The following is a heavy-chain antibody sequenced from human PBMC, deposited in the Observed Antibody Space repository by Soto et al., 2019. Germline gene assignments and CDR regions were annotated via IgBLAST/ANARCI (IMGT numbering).Heavy chain of an antibody. Sequence: GGSLRLSCVASGFSFSHTAMAWVRQAPGKGLEWGSTISDVGGATYSADSVTGRFTLSRDYSKITLFLQMDNLRSDDTAVYFCVKGSRPIPNVCCLIYGRLWGQGTTVTVSS. V-gene: IGHV3-23*01. CDR2: ISDVGGAT. CDR3: VKGSRPIPNVCCLIYGRL. J-gene: IGHJ6*02. CDR1: GFSFSHTA. D-gene: IGHD3-16*01.